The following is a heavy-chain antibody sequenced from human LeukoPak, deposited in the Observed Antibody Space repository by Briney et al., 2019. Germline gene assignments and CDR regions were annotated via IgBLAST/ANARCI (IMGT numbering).Heavy chain of an antibody. CDR3: ARAAGTYGSGSYLDY. CDR2: LNGGGDST. Sequence: PGGSLRLSCAASGFTFSSYVMSWVRQAPGKGLEWVSALNGGGDSTYYVDSVKGRFTTSRDNSKNTLYLQMNSLRAEDTAVYYCARAAGTYGSGSYLDYWGQGTLVTVSS. D-gene: IGHD3-10*01. J-gene: IGHJ4*02. V-gene: IGHV3-23*01. CDR1: GFTFSSYV.